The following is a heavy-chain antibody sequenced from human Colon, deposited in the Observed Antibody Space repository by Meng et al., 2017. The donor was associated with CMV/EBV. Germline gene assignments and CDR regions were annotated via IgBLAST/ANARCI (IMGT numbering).Heavy chain of an antibody. CDR3: ARGSQSQRLLDY. D-gene: IGHD6-19*01. V-gene: IGHV1-2*02. CDR2: MNSHEGHT. J-gene: IGHJ4*02. CDR1: GYAFVDSY. Sequence: ASVKVSCKTSGYAFVDSYIHWVRQAPGQRLEWMGGMNSHEGHTVYTPHLQGRVSMTKDTSSNTAYMELTRLKSEDTAVYFCARGSQSQRLLDYWGQGTLVTVSS.